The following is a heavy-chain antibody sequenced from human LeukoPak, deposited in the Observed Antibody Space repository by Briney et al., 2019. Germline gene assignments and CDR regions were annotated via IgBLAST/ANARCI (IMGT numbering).Heavy chain of an antibody. CDR2: IKPDGSDK. D-gene: IGHD5-24*01. Sequence: GGSLRLSCVGSGFSFRSHWVNWVGQSPGKGLEWVAYIKPDGSDKYYVDSARGRFTVSRDNAKNSAFLQMNSLRAEDTAIYYCATISAQSFDIWGKGTLVTVSS. J-gene: IGHJ3*02. CDR1: GFSFRSHW. CDR3: ATISAQSFDI. V-gene: IGHV3-7*01.